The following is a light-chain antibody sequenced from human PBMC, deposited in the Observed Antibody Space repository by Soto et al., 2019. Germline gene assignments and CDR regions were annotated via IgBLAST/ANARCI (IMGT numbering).Light chain of an antibody. CDR1: STNIGNNY. CDR3: ATWDSSLSAGV. CDR2: DNT. J-gene: IGLJ2*01. V-gene: IGLV1-51*01. Sequence: QSVLTQPPSVSGAPGQRVTISCSGSSTNIGNNYVSWYQHLPATAPKLLIYDNTERPSGIPDRFSGSKSGTSATLGITGLQTGDEADYYCATWDSSLSAGVFGGGTKLTVL.